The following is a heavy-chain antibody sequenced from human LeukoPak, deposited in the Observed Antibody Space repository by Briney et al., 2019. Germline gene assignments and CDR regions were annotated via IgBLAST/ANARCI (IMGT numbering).Heavy chain of an antibody. Sequence: GESLEIPFYASADAFNSSCCGSLSQMPGKGLEWMGIIYPDDSDTRYSPSFQGQVTISADKSVSLAYLQWSSLKASDTAIYNSARPNATSYDSRAYDRSDVWGQGTMVTVSS. CDR1: ADAFNSSC. CDR3: ARPNATSYDSRAYDRSDV. J-gene: IGHJ3*01. V-gene: IGHV5-51*01. D-gene: IGHD3-22*01. CDR2: IYPDDSDT.